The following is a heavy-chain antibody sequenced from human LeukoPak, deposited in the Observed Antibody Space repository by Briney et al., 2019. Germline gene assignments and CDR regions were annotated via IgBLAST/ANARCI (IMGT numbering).Heavy chain of an antibody. V-gene: IGHV3-33*08. D-gene: IGHD6-19*01. CDR1: GFTFSSYW. Sequence: PGGSLRLSCAASGFTFSSYWMSWVRQAPGKGLEWVAVIWYDGSNKYYADSVKDRFTISRDNSKNTLYLQMNSLRAEDTAVYYCARDTGYSSGWADYWGQGTLVTVSS. J-gene: IGHJ4*02. CDR2: IWYDGSNK. CDR3: ARDTGYSSGWADY.